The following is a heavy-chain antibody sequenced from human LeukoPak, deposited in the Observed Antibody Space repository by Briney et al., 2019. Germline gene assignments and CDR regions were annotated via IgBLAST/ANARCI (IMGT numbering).Heavy chain of an antibody. J-gene: IGHJ4*02. CDR2: ISSSSSYI. CDR1: GFTFSSYS. V-gene: IGHV3-21*01. CDR3: AKDESGTIVFDY. Sequence: GGSLRLSCAASGFTFSSYSMNWVRQAPGKGLEWVSSISSSSSYIYYADSVKGRFTISRDNSKNTLYLQMNSLRAEDTAVYYCAKDESGTIVFDYWGQGTLVTVSS. D-gene: IGHD1-26*01.